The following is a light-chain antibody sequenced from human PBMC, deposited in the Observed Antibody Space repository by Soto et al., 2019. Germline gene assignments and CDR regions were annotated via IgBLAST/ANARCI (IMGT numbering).Light chain of an antibody. J-gene: IGKJ2*01. CDR2: WAS. V-gene: IGKV4-1*01. Sequence: DIVMTQSPDSLAVSLGERATINCKSSQTVLYSSNNKNYVAWYQQKPGQPPKALIYWASTRESGVPDRFSGSGSGTDFTLTISSLQAEDVAVYYCQQYYSTPYTFGQGTKLEIK. CDR3: QQYYSTPYT. CDR1: QTVLYSSNNKNY.